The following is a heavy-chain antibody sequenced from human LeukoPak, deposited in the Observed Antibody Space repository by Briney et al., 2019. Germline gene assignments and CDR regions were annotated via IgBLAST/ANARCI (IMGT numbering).Heavy chain of an antibody. V-gene: IGHV3-30*04. CDR2: ISYHGRDK. Sequence: GGSLRLSCAGSGFTFSGFAMHWVRQAPGKGLEWVAAISYHGRDKYYADAVSGRFTISRDNSKNTLHLEMNSLRTDDTAVYYCTPDQRWESFSDFWGQGTLVIVSS. J-gene: IGHJ4*02. CDR3: TPDQRWESFSDF. CDR1: GFTFSGFA. D-gene: IGHD1-26*01.